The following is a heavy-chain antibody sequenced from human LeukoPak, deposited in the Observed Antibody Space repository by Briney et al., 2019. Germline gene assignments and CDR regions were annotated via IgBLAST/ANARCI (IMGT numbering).Heavy chain of an antibody. V-gene: IGHV4-59*01. Sequence: SETLSLTCTVPGGSIRSNYWSWIRQPPGKGLEWIGYIYYSGSTNYNPSLKSRVTISVDTSKNQFSLKLSSVTAADTAVYYCARGSSGWDNWGQGTLVTVSS. D-gene: IGHD6-19*01. CDR2: IYYSGST. J-gene: IGHJ4*02. CDR3: ARGSSGWDN. CDR1: GGSIRSNY.